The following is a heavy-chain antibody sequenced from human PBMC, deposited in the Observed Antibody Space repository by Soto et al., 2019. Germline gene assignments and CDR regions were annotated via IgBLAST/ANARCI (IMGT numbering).Heavy chain of an antibody. Sequence: SETLSLTCTVSGGSISSGGYYWSWIRQHPGKGLEWIGYIYYSGSTYYNPSLKSRVTISVDTSKNQFSLKLSSVTAADTAVYYCARVGRVSSGWPYFDYWGQGTLVTVSS. D-gene: IGHD6-19*01. CDR1: GGSISSGGYY. CDR3: ARVGRVSSGWPYFDY. CDR2: IYYSGST. J-gene: IGHJ4*02. V-gene: IGHV4-31*03.